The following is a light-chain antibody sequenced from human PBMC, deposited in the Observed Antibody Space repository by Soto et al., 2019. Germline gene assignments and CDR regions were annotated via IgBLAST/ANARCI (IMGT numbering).Light chain of an antibody. Sequence: EVVMTQSPATLSVSPGERVTLSCRASQSFTARLAWYQQKPGQAPRLLIHGASTSATAIPARFSGSGFGTEFILTIRSLQSEDFAVYYYQQYNTWRWTFGQGTKVEIQ. CDR1: QSFTAR. CDR3: QQYNTWRWT. V-gene: IGKV3-15*01. J-gene: IGKJ1*01. CDR2: GAS.